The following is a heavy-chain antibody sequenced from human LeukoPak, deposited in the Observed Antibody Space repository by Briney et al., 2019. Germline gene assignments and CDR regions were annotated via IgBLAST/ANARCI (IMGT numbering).Heavy chain of an antibody. CDR2: IYYSGST. CDR3: ARWTADPMYDY. CDR1: GGSISSYY. Sequence: PSETLSLTCTVSGGSISSYYWSWIRQPPGKGLEWIGYIYYSGSTNYNPSLKSRVTISVDTSKNQFSLKLSSVTAADTAVYYCARWTADPMYDYWGQGTLVTVSS. V-gene: IGHV4-59*01. D-gene: IGHD2-21*02. J-gene: IGHJ4*02.